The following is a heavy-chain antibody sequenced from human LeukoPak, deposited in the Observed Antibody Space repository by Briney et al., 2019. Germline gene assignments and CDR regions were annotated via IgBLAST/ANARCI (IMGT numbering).Heavy chain of an antibody. V-gene: IGHV1-18*01. D-gene: IGHD3-3*01. CDR2: ISAYNGNT. CDR1: GYTFTSYG. J-gene: IGHJ4*02. Sequence: GASVKVSCKASGYTFTSYGISWVRQAPGQGLEWMGWISAYNGNTNYAQKLQGRVTMTTDTSTSTAYMELRSLRSDDTAVYYCARGDGFLEWSEYSFDYWGQGTLVTVSS. CDR3: ARGDGFLEWSEYSFDY.